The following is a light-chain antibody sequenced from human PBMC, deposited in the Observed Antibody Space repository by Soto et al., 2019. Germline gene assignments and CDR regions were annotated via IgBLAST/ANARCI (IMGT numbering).Light chain of an antibody. J-gene: IGLJ2*01. Sequence: QSALTQPRSVSGSPGQSVTISCTGTSSDVGGYYYVSWYQQHPAKAPKLMIYDVSKRPSGVPDRFSGSKSGNTASLTISGLQAEDEADYYCCSYAGSYTVVFGGGTKVTVL. CDR1: SSDVGGYYY. CDR2: DVS. V-gene: IGLV2-11*01. CDR3: CSYAGSYTVV.